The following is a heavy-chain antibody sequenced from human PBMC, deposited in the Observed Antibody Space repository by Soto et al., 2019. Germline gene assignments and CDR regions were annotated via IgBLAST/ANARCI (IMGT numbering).Heavy chain of an antibody. J-gene: IGHJ6*02. CDR1: GGTFSSYA. CDR2: IIPIFGTA. Sequence: GASVKVSCKASGGTFSSYAISWVRQAPGQGLEWMGGIIPIFGTANYAQKFQGRVTITADKSTSTAYMELSSLRSEDTAVYYCARRGSSSSLYYYGMDVWGQGTTVTVSS. D-gene: IGHD6-6*01. CDR3: ARRGSSSSLYYYGMDV. V-gene: IGHV1-69*06.